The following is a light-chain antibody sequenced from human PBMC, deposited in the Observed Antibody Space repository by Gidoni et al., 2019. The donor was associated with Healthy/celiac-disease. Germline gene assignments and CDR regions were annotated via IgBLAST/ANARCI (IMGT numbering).Light chain of an antibody. CDR1: SSNIGAGYD. V-gene: IGLV1-40*01. J-gene: IGLJ1*01. CDR2: GNS. CDR3: QSYDSSLSGSKV. Sequence: QSVLTQPPSVSGAPGQRVTTPCTGSSSNIGAGYDVHWYQQLPGTAPKLPIYGNSNRPSGVPDRFSGSKSGTSASLAITGLQAEDEADYYCQSYDSSLSGSKVFGTGTKVTVL.